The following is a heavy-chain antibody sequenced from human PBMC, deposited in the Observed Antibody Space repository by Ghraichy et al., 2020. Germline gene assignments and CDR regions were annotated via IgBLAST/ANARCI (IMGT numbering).Heavy chain of an antibody. CDR2: IGGSGINT. CDR3: ARGEGFQILHPDGYYYVLDL. Sequence: GESLNISCEASGFTFSSYAMSWVRQAPGKGLEWVSSIGGSGINTYHAASVKGRLTISRDNFENKLYLEMNNLRVEDTAIYYCARGEGFQILHPDGYYYVLDLWGRGTTVTVSS. V-gene: IGHV3-23*01. CDR1: GFTFSSYA. J-gene: IGHJ6*02.